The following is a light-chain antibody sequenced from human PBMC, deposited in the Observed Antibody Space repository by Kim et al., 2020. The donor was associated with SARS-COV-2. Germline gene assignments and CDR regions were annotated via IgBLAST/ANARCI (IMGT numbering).Light chain of an antibody. J-gene: IGKJ2*01. V-gene: IGKV1-6*01. CDR2: AAS. Sequence: AIQMTQSPSSLSASVGDRVTITCRASQGIRNDLGWYQQKPGKAPKLLIYAASSLQSGVPSRFSGSGSGADFTLTISSLQPEDFVTYYCLQDYNYPYTFGQGTKLEI. CDR3: LQDYNYPYT. CDR1: QGIRND.